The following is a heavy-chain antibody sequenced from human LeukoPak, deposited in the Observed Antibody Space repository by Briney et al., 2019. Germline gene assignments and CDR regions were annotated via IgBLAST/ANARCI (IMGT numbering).Heavy chain of an antibody. CDR2: IKQDGSEK. CDR1: GFTFSTYW. J-gene: IGHJ4*02. Sequence: GGSLRLSCVASGFTFSTYWMSWVRQAPGKGLEWVANIKQDGSEKYYVDSVKGRFSISRDNAKNSVYLQMNSLRAEDTAVYYCARRPYFDYWGQGTLVTVST. CDR3: ARRPYFDY. V-gene: IGHV3-7*01.